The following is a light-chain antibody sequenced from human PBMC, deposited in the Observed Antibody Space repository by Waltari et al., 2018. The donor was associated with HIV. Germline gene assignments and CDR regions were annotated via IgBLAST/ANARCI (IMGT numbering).Light chain of an antibody. CDR2: DVS. Sequence: QSALTQPASVSGSPGHSITIPCTGTSRAVHVYNSVPWYQQHPGKAPKLMISDVSNRPSGVSNRFSGSKSGNTASLTISGLQAEDEADYYCSSYTSSSTYYVFGTGTKVTVL. CDR1: SRAVHVYNS. J-gene: IGLJ1*01. V-gene: IGLV2-14*03. CDR3: SSYTSSSTYYV.